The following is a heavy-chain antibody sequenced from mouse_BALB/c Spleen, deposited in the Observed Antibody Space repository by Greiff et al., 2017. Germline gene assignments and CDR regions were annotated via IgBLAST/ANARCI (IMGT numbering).Heavy chain of an antibody. CDR1: GFTFSSYA. J-gene: IGHJ4*01. CDR3: ARRITTESYAMDY. V-gene: IGHV5-9-3*01. D-gene: IGHD1-1*01. Sequence: EVKLMESGGGLVKPGGSLKLSCAASGFTFSSYAMSWVRQTPEKRLEWVATISSGGSYTYYPDSVKGRFTISRDNAKNTLYLQMSSLRSEDTAMYYCARRITTESYAMDYWGQGTSVTVSS. CDR2: ISSGGSYT.